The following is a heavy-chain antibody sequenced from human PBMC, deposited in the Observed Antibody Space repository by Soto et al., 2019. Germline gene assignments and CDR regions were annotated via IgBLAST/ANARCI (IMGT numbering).Heavy chain of an antibody. D-gene: IGHD3-10*01. CDR1: GFTFSNAW. V-gene: IGHV3-15*01. CDR2: IKSKTDGGTT. J-gene: IGHJ4*02. Sequence: EVQLVESGGGLVKPGGSLRLSCAASGFTFSNAWMSWVRQAXXKGLEWVGRIKSKTDGGTTDYAAPVQGRFTISRDDSXXXXXXXXXXXXXXXXXXYXXXXXXXGSYDWGQGTRVTVSS. CDR3: XXXXXGSYD.